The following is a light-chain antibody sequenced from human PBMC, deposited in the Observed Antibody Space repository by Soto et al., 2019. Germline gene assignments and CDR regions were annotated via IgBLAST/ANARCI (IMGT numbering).Light chain of an antibody. Sequence: DVQMTHSPSSLSASVGDRVTITCQASQNINNYLNWYQQKPGRXPXXLIYDASNLEAGVPSRFRGSGSGTDFTFTISRLQPEDTATYDCQQYENLPTFGQGTRLEIK. CDR3: QQYENLPT. J-gene: IGKJ5*01. CDR1: QNINNY. V-gene: IGKV1-33*01. CDR2: DAS.